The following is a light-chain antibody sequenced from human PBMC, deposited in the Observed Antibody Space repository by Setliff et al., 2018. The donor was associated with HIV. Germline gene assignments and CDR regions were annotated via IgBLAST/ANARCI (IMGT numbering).Light chain of an antibody. J-gene: IGLJ1*01. V-gene: IGLV2-8*01. CDR1: SSDVGGYNY. Sequence: QSVLAQSPSASGSPGQSVTISCTGTSSDVGGYNYVSWHQQHPGKAPKVIIYEVSKRPSGVPDRFSGSKSGNTASLTVSGLQAEDEADYYCSSYAGSSDVFGSGTKVTVL. CDR2: EVS. CDR3: SSYAGSSDV.